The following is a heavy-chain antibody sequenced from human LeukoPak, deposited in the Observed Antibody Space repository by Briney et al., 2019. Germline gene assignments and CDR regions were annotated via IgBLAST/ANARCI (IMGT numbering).Heavy chain of an antibody. CDR3: ARDPPAVRTNSYA. CDR1: GFTVSNNY. V-gene: IGHV3-66*01. D-gene: IGHD4/OR15-4a*01. Sequence: GGSLRLSCAASGFTVSNNYMNWVRQAPGKGLEWVSLIYSGGDTHYADSVKGRFTISRDSSKNTLYLQMNSLRAEDTAVYYCARDPPAVRTNSYAWGQGTLVTVSS. J-gene: IGHJ5*02. CDR2: IYSGGDT.